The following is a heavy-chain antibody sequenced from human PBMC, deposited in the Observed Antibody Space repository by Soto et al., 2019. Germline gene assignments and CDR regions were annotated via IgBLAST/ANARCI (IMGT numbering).Heavy chain of an antibody. CDR2: IAYSGDT. J-gene: IGHJ6*02. D-gene: IGHD3-3*01. Sequence: SETLSLTCAVSGASITGADSYWFWIRKPPGRGLEWIGYIAYSGDTYYNPSLRSRVTISADTSKNQFSLKLSSVTAADTAVYYCARGVYYDFWSGYSYGMDVWGQGTTVTVSS. CDR3: ARGVYYDFWSGYSYGMDV. V-gene: IGHV4-30-4*01. CDR1: GASITGADSY.